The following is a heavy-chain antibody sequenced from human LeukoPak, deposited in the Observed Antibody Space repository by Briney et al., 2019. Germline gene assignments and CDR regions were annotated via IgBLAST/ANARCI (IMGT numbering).Heavy chain of an antibody. D-gene: IGHD3-3*01. J-gene: IGHJ4*02. Sequence: SETLSLTCTVSGGSISSYYWSWIRQPAGKGLEWIGRIYTSGSTNYNPSLKSRVTMSVDTSKNQFTLKLSSVTAADTAVYYCARQGFLEWSKVFDYWGQGTLVTVSS. CDR1: GGSISSYY. V-gene: IGHV4-4*07. CDR2: IYTSGST. CDR3: ARQGFLEWSKVFDY.